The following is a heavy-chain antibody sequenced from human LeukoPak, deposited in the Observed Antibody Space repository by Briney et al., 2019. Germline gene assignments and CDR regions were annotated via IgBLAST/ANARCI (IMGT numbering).Heavy chain of an antibody. J-gene: IGHJ3*02. D-gene: IGHD2-15*01. CDR2: IYTGGNT. Sequence: GGSLRLSCAASGFTVSSNYMSWVRQAPGKGLEWVSVIYTGGNTYYADSVKGRFTISRDNSKNTLYLQMNSLRAEDTAVYYCARARYCSGGSCYYAFDIWSQGTMVTVSS. CDR1: GFTVSSNY. V-gene: IGHV3-53*01. CDR3: ARARYCSGGSCYYAFDI.